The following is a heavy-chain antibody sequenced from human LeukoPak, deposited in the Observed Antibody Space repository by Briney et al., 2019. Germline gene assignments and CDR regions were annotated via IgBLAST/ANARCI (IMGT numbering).Heavy chain of an antibody. CDR2: ISAYNGNT. Sequence: ASVTVSCKASGYTFTNYGITWVRQAPGQGLEWMGWISAYNGNTNYAQKLQGRVTMTTDTSTSTAYMELRNLRSDDTAVYYCARDRASGPYCPDYWSQATLVTVSS. D-gene: IGHD3-3*01. J-gene: IGHJ4*02. V-gene: IGHV1-18*01. CDR1: GYTFTNYG. CDR3: ARDRASGPYCPDY.